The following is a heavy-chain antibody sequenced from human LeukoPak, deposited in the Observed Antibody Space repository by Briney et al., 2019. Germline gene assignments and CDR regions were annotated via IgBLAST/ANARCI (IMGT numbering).Heavy chain of an antibody. CDR2: ICDTGRNT. V-gene: IGHV3-23*01. Sequence: GGSLRLSCAASGFTFSSYAMSWVRQTPGKGLEWVSTICDTGRNTYYADSVRGRFTISRDNPKNTLYLQINNLRAEDTAVYFCAKDQFKTVATIDYWGQGTLVAVSS. CDR1: GFTFSSYA. D-gene: IGHD5-24*01. CDR3: AKDQFKTVATIDY. J-gene: IGHJ4*02.